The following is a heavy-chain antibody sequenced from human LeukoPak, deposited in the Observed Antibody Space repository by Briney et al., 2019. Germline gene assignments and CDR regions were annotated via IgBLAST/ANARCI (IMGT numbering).Heavy chain of an antibody. CDR3: ARDILMVGATHYFDY. CDR2: IHHSVSP. D-gene: IGHD1-26*01. V-gene: IGHV4-59*01. CDR1: GGSITTYY. J-gene: IGHJ4*02. Sequence: SETLSLTCTVSGGSITTYYWSWLRQSPGRGLEWIGYIHHSVSPTYNPSLKSRVTISVDTSKNQFSLKVSSVTAADTAVYYCARDILMVGATHYFDYWGQGTPVTVSS.